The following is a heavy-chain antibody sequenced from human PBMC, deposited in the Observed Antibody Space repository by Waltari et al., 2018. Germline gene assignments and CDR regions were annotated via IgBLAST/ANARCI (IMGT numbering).Heavy chain of an antibody. CDR3: AKGIDYYASGSAIDY. CDR2: ITSSGSST. D-gene: IGHD3-10*01. J-gene: IGHJ4*02. Sequence: EVQLVESGGGLVQSGGSLRLSCAASGFTFSSYAMTWVRQAPGKGLEWVSAITSSGSSTYYGDSVKGRSTISRDNSKNTLYLQMNSLRGEDTAMYYCAKGIDYYASGSAIDYWGQGILVTVSS. V-gene: IGHV3-23*04. CDR1: GFTFSSYA.